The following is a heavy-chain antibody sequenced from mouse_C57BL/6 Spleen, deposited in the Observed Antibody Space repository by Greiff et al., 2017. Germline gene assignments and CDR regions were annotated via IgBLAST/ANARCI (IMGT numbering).Heavy chain of an antibody. D-gene: IGHD1-1*01. J-gene: IGHJ4*01. CDR1: GFTFSDYG. CDR3: ARGGVADMDY. CDR2: ISSGSSTI. V-gene: IGHV5-17*01. Sequence: EVKVVESGGGLVKPGGSLKLSCAASGFTFSDYGMHWVRQAPEKGLEWVAYISSGSSTIYYADTVKGRFTISRDNAKNTLFLHMTSLRSEDTAMYYCARGGVADMDYWGQGTSVTVSS.